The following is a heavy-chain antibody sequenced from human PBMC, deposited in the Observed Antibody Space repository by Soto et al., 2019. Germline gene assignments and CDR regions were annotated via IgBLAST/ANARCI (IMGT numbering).Heavy chain of an antibody. Sequence: GGSLRLSCAASGVTFIGDWLGWVRQVPGKGLGWVATIRQDGSEEYYVDSVKGRFTISRDTAKNSLHLQMNSLRAEDTAVYYCAGCSTFGCRFDSWGQGTLVTVSS. J-gene: IGHJ4*02. CDR3: AGCSTFGCRFDS. D-gene: IGHD2-2*01. CDR2: IRQDGSEE. CDR1: GVTFIGDW. V-gene: IGHV3-7*01.